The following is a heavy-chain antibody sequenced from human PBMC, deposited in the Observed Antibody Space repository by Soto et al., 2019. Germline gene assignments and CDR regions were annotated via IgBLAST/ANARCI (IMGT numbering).Heavy chain of an antibody. CDR3: AKGPIPGYSGYGPWEFDP. CDR1: GYTFTSYV. CDR2: ISAYNGNT. J-gene: IGHJ5*02. D-gene: IGHD5-12*01. V-gene: IGHV1-18*01. Sequence: ASVKVSCKASGYTFTSYVISWVRQAPGQGLEWMGWISAYNGNTNYAQKLQGRVTMTTDTSTSTAYMELRSLRSDDTAVYYCAKGPIPGYSGYGPWEFDPWGQGTLVTVSS.